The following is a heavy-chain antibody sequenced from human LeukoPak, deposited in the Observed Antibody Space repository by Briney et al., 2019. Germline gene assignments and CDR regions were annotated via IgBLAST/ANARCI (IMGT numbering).Heavy chain of an antibody. CDR3: ARGRYDFWSGYSFDY. Sequence: ASVKVSCKASGYTFTGYYMHWVRQAPGQGLEWMGRINPNSGGTNYAQKFQGRVTMTRDTSISTAYMELSRLRSDDTAVYYCARGRYDFWSGYSFDYWGQGTLVTVSS. D-gene: IGHD3-3*01. J-gene: IGHJ4*02. CDR1: GYTFTGYY. CDR2: INPNSGGT. V-gene: IGHV1-2*06.